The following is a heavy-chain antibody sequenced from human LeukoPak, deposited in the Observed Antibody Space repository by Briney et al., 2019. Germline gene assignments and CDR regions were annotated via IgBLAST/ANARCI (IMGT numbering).Heavy chain of an antibody. V-gene: IGHV1-18*01. CDR2: ISSYNGKT. Sequence: ASVKVSCKASGYTFTNFDINWVRQAPGQGLEWMGWISSYNGKTNYAQKFQGRVTMTTDSSTSTAYMEVRSLTSDDTAVYYCAKAGYFDAPDIWGQGTMVTV. CDR1: GYTFTNFD. J-gene: IGHJ3*02. CDR3: AKAGYFDAPDI. D-gene: IGHD1-26*01.